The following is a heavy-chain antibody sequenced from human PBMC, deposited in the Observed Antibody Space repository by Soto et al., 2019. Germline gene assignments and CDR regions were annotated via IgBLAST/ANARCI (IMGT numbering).Heavy chain of an antibody. Sequence: PGGSLRLSCAASGFTFSSYWMHWVRQAPGKGLVWVSHINSDGSSTTYADSVKGRFTISRDNAKNTLYLQMNSPRAEDTAVYYCARDPTYFYDSSGYYDYWGQGTLVTVSS. J-gene: IGHJ4*02. V-gene: IGHV3-74*01. CDR2: INSDGSST. CDR1: GFTFSSYW. CDR3: ARDPTYFYDSSGYYDY. D-gene: IGHD3-22*01.